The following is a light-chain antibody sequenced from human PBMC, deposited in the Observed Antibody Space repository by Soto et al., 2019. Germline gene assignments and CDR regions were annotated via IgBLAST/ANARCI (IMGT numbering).Light chain of an antibody. Sequence: IQMTQSPSSMSASIGDRVTITCQSTQDIRKYLNWYQQKPGKAPKLLIDDASSLETGVPSRFSGSGSGTDFTLTISSLQPEDFATYYCQQYDNLPLIFGQGTRLEIK. CDR1: QDIRKY. CDR2: DAS. CDR3: QQYDNLPLI. V-gene: IGKV1-33*01. J-gene: IGKJ5*01.